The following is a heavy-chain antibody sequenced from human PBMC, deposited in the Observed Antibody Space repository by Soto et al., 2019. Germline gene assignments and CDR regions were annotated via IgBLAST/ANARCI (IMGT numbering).Heavy chain of an antibody. Sequence: EASVKVSCKASGGTFSSYAISWVRQAPGQGLEWMGGIIPIFGTANYAQKFQGRVTITADESTSTAYMELTSLRVEDTAVYYCVKGKYSSSGLLDWFDPWGQGTVVTVSS. CDR3: VKGKYSSSGLLDWFDP. J-gene: IGHJ5*01. V-gene: IGHV1-69*13. D-gene: IGHD6-6*01. CDR1: GGTFSSYA. CDR2: IIPIFGTA.